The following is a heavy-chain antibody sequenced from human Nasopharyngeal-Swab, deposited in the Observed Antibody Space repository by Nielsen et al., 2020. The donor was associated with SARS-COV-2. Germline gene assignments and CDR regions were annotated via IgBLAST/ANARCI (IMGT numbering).Heavy chain of an antibody. CDR3: ARLTVSSSGISSGAFDI. D-gene: IGHD6-19*01. CDR2: IYYSGST. J-gene: IGHJ3*02. Sequence: SETLSLTCTVSGGSISSSSYYWGWIRQPPGKGLEWIGSIYYSGSTYYNPSLKSRVTTSVDTSKNQFSLKLSSVTAADTAVYYCARLTVSSSGISSGAFDIWGQGTMVTVSS. V-gene: IGHV4-39*01. CDR1: GGSISSSSYY.